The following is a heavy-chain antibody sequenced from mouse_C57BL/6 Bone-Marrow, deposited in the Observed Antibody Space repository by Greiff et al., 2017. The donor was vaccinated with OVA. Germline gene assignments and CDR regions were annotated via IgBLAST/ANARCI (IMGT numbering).Heavy chain of an antibody. D-gene: IGHD1-1*01. Sequence: EVHLVESGPELVKPGDSVKISCKASGYSFTGYFMTWVMQSHGTSLEWIGRINPFNGDTFYNQKFKGKATLTVDKSSSTAHIDRRSLTSEDCAVYYWARQHYYCSSLAYWGQGTLVTVSA. J-gene: IGHJ3*01. V-gene: IGHV1-20*01. CDR2: INPFNGDT. CDR3: ARQHYYCSSLAY. CDR1: GYSFTGYF.